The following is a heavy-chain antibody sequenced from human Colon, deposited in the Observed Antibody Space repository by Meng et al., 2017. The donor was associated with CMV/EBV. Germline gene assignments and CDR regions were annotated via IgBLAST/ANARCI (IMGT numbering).Heavy chain of an antibody. CDR1: GFTFSSNW. D-gene: IGHD4-23*01. Sequence: LSCAASGFTFSSNWMHWVRQAPGKGLVWVSRINSDGSSTSYADSVKGRFTISRDNAKNTLYLQMNSLRVEDTAVYYCARQPFSVVDYWGQGTLVTVSS. CDR2: INSDGSST. V-gene: IGHV3-74*01. CDR3: ARQPFSVVDY. J-gene: IGHJ4*02.